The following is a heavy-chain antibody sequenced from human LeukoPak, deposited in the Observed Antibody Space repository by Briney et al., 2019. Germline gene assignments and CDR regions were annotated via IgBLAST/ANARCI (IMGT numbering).Heavy chain of an antibody. CDR3: AKGIESIGWRYFDY. CDR1: GLSFSNSA. V-gene: IGHV3-23*01. Sequence: GGCLSLSCAASGLSFSNSAMGGVRPAPGGGGAWVSTLCGSGITTYYADSVKGRFTISRDNSKNTLYLQMNSLRAEDTAVYYCAKGIESIGWRYFDYWGHGTLVTVSS. J-gene: IGHJ4*01. D-gene: IGHD6-19*01. CDR2: LCGSGITT.